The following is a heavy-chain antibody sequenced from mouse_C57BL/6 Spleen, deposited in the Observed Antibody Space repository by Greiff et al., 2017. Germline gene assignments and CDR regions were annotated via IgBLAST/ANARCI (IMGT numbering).Heavy chain of an antibody. CDR2: ISSGSSTI. D-gene: IGHD2-4*01. V-gene: IGHV5-17*01. J-gene: IGHJ4*01. CDR3: ARTDDYDLYYAMDY. Sequence: EVKLVESGGGLVKPGGSLKLSCAASGFTFSDYGMHWVRQAPEKGLEWVAYISSGSSTIYYADTVKGRFTISRDNAKNTLFLQMTSLRSEDTAMYYCARTDDYDLYYAMDYWGQGTSVTVSS. CDR1: GFTFSDYG.